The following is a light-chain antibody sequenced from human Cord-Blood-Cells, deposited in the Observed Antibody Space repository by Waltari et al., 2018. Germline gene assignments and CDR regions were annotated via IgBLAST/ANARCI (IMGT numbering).Light chain of an antibody. CDR1: SYTLRSQP. J-gene: IGLJ3*02. Sequence: VLPPPCTVSATPGQSVAISRASSSYTLRSQPVIWYQRHPGTAPKLLIYSNNRRPSGVPDRFSGSKSGTSASLAISGLQSEDEADYYCAAWDDSLNGWVFGGGTKLTVL. CDR2: SNN. CDR3: AAWDDSLNGWV. V-gene: IGLV1-44*01.